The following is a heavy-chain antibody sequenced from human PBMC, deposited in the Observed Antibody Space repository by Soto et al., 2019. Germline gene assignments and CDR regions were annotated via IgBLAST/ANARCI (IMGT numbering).Heavy chain of an antibody. CDR1: GFTFSSYA. D-gene: IGHD6-6*01. CDR2: ISGSGGST. CDR3: AKVVSWAPSQYYFDY. V-gene: IGHV3-23*04. J-gene: IGHJ4*02. Sequence: VQLVESGGGVVQPGRSLRLSCAASGFTFSSYAMSWVRQAPGKGLEWVSAISGSGGSTYYADSVKGRFTISRDNSKNTLYLQMNSLRAEDTAVYYCAKVVSWAPSQYYFDYWGQGTLVTVSS.